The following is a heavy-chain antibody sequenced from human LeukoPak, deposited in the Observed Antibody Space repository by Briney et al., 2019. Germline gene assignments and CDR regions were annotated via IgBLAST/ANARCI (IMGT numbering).Heavy chain of an antibody. D-gene: IGHD2-15*01. CDR3: ARDPSRYCSGGSCYYFDY. CDR1: GYTFTSYD. J-gene: IGHJ4*02. V-gene: IGHV1-8*01. Sequence: ASVKVSCKASGYTFTSYDINWVRQATGQGLEWMGWMNPNSGNTGYAQKFQGRVTMTRDTSTSTVYMELSSLRSEDTAVYYCARDPSRYCSGGSCYYFDYWGQGTLVTVSS. CDR2: MNPNSGNT.